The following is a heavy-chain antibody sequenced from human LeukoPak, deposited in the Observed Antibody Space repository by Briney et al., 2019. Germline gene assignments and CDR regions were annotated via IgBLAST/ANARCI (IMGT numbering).Heavy chain of an antibody. J-gene: IGHJ4*02. V-gene: IGHV4-59*01. CDR2: IYCSGST. CDR1: GGSISSYY. CDR3: AREKEGATLY. Sequence: SETLSLTCTVSGGSISSYYWSWIRQPPGKGLEWIGYIYCSGSTNYNPSLKSRVTISVDTSKNQFSLKLSSVTAADTAVYYCAREKEGATLYWGQGTLVTVSS. D-gene: IGHD1-26*01.